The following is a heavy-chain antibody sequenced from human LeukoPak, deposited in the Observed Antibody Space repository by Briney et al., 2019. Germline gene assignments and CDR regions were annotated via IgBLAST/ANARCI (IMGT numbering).Heavy chain of an antibody. CDR3: ARDSTVTTHWFDP. V-gene: IGHV4-4*07. J-gene: IGHJ5*02. CDR2: IYYSGST. CDR1: GGSISSYY. Sequence: SETLSLTCTVSGGSISSYYWSWIRQPAGKGLEWIGRIYYSGSTYYNPSLKSRVTISVDTSKNQFSLKLSSVTAADTAVYYCARDSTVTTHWFDPWGQGTLVTVSS. D-gene: IGHD4-17*01.